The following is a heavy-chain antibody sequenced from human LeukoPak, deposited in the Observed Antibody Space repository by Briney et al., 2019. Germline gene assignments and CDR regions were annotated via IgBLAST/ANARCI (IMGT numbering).Heavy chain of an antibody. CDR2: ISTSSSYI. CDR3: ARAVGSGYYRHFDY. CDR1: GFTFSSYA. V-gene: IGHV3-21*01. D-gene: IGHD3-3*01. J-gene: IGHJ4*02. Sequence: GGSLRLSCAASGFTFSSYAMSWVRQAPGKGLEWVSFISTSSSYIYYADSVKGRFTISRDNAKNSLYLQMNSLRAEDTALYYCARAVGSGYYRHFDYWGQGTLVTVSS.